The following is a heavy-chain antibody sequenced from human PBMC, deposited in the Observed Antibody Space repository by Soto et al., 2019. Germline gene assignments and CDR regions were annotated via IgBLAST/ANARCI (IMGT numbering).Heavy chain of an antibody. V-gene: IGHV1-69*13. CDR1: GGTFSSYA. Sequence: GASVKVSCKASGGTFSSYAISWVRQAPGQGLEWMGGIIPIFGTANYAQKFQGRVTITADESTSTAYMELSSLRSEDTAVYYCARVLAGRFDPWGQGTLVTVSS. J-gene: IGHJ5*02. CDR2: IIPIFGTA. D-gene: IGHD3-9*01. CDR3: ARVLAGRFDP.